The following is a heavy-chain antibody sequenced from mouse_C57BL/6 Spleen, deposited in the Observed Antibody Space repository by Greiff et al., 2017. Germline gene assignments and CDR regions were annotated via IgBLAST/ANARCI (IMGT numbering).Heavy chain of an antibody. J-gene: IGHJ3*01. V-gene: IGHV5-4*01. CDR3: ARDKPFAY. CDR1: GFTFSSYA. Sequence: DVKLQESGGGLVKPGGSLKLSCAASGFTFSSYAMSWVRQTPEKRLEWVATISDGGSYTYYPDNVKGRFTISRDNAKNNLYLQMSHLKSEDTAMYYCARDKPFAYWGQGTLVTVSA. CDR2: ISDGGSYT.